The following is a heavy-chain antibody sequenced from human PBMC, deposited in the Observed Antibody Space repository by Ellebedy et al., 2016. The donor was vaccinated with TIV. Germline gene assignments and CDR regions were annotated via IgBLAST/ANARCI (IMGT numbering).Heavy chain of an antibody. CDR2: ISDSGDST. CDR3: AKVSTPLTGDPSSFDY. D-gene: IGHD7-27*01. V-gene: IGHV3-23*01. Sequence: PGGSLRLSCAASGFIFSSYAMSWVRQAPGKGLEWVSIISDSGDSTYYSDSVKGRFTISRDDSKNTFFLQMNSLRAEDTAVYYCAKVSTPLTGDPSSFDYWGQGTLVTVSS. J-gene: IGHJ4*02. CDR1: GFIFSSYA.